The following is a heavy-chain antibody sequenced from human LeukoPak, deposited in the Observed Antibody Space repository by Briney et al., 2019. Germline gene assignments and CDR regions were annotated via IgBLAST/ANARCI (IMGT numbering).Heavy chain of an antibody. J-gene: IGHJ3*02. V-gene: IGHV4-59*01. CDR2: IYYSGST. CDR1: GGSFSGYY. Sequence: SETLSLTCAVYGGSFSGYYWSWIRQPPGKGLEWIGYIYYSGSTNYNPSLKSRVTISVDTSKNQFSLKLSSVTAADTAVYYCARGLYDAFDIWGQGTMVTVSS. CDR3: ARGLYDAFDI. D-gene: IGHD2-2*02.